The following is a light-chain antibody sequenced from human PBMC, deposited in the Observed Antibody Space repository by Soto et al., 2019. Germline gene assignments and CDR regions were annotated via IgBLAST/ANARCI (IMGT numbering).Light chain of an antibody. CDR2: DVT. Sequence: QSALTQPASVSGSPGQSITISCTGSTSAIFSSNSVSWYQHHPGKAPKLIIFDVTNRPSGVSHRFSGSKSGKTASLTISGLQAEDEADYYCSSYTGAGSLYVFGLGTKLTVL. V-gene: IGLV2-14*01. CDR3: SSYTGAGSLYV. J-gene: IGLJ1*01. CDR1: TSAIFSSNS.